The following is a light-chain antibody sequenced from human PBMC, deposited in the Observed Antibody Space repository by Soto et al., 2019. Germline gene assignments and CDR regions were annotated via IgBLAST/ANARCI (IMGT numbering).Light chain of an antibody. Sequence: DIQVTQSPSSLSASVGDRLTITCRASQSIGSYLNWYQQKPGKAPKLLIYQASNLESGVPSRLSGSGSGTEFTLTISSLQPDDFATYYCQQYNSYSPLTFGGGTKVDIK. CDR2: QAS. CDR3: QQYNSYSPLT. CDR1: QSIGSY. V-gene: IGKV1-5*03. J-gene: IGKJ4*01.